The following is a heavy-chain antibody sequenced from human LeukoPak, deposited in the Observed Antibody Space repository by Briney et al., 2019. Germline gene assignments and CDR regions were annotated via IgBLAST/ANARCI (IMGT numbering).Heavy chain of an antibody. CDR2: IWSDGSEK. CDR3: ARDPVEWELLLDY. D-gene: IGHD1-26*01. J-gene: IGHJ4*02. Sequence: GGSLRLSCAASKFTFSSYGMHWVRQAPGKGLEWVAVIWSDGSEKYYADSVKGRFSISGDNARNSVYLQMASLRVEDTAVYYCARDPVEWELLLDYWGQGTLVTVSS. V-gene: IGHV3-33*01. CDR1: KFTFSSYG.